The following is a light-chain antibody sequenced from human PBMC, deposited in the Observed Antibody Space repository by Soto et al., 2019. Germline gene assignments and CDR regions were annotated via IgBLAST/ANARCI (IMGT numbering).Light chain of an antibody. Sequence: QSALTQPASVSGSPGQSITISCTGTSSDVGGYNYVSWYQQYPGKAPKLIIYDVIYRPSGVSNHFSGSKSGNTASLTISGLQAEDEADYYCSSYTSSTTEVFGTGTKLTVL. CDR3: SSYTSSTTEV. V-gene: IGLV2-14*03. CDR2: DVI. CDR1: SSDVGGYNY. J-gene: IGLJ1*01.